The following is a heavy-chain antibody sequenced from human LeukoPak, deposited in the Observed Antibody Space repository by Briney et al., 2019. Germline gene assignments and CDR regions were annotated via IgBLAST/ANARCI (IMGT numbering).Heavy chain of an antibody. CDR2: LYSGGST. CDR1: GFTVSSNY. Sequence: GGSLRLSCAASGFTVSSNYMSWVRLAPGKGLEWVSILYSGGSTDYADSVKGRFTISRDNSKNTLYLQMNNLRAGDTGVYYCARTSSWYLGYYDYWGQGTLVTVDS. D-gene: IGHD6-13*01. V-gene: IGHV3-53*01. CDR3: ARTSSWYLGYYDY. J-gene: IGHJ4*02.